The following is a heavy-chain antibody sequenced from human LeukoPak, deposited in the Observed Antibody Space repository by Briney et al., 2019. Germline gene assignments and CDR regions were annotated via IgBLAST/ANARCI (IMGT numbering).Heavy chain of an antibody. Sequence: GSLRLSCAASGFIFSSHGMSWVRQAPGKGLEWIGYIYYSGSTNYNPSLKSRVTMSVDRSKNQFSLKLSSVTAADTAVYYCARVFPLSVNDAFDMWGQGTMVTVSS. CDR2: IYYSGST. CDR3: ARVFPLSVNDAFDM. J-gene: IGHJ3*02. V-gene: IGHV4-59*11. CDR1: GFIFSSHG. D-gene: IGHD2-21*01.